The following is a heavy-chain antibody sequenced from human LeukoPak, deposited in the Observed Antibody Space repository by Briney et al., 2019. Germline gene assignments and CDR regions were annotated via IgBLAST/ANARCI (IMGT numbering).Heavy chain of an antibody. CDR2: ISGSGGNT. D-gene: IGHD2-8*01. CDR3: AKIRDCTNGVCPEWFDP. V-gene: IGHV3-23*01. J-gene: IGHJ5*02. CDR1: GFTFSSYD. Sequence: GGSLRLSCAASGFTFSSYDMSWVRQAPGKGLEWVSLISGSGGNTYYADSVKGRSTISRDNSKNTLYLQMNSLRAEDTAVYYCAKIRDCTNGVCPEWFDPWGQGTLVAVSS.